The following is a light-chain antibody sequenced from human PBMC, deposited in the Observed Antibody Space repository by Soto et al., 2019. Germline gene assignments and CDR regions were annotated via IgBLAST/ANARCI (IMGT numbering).Light chain of an antibody. J-gene: IGLJ3*02. CDR3: QSYDISLSIWV. Sequence: QSALTQPPSVSGAPGQRVTISCTGSSSNIGADYDVHWYQQLPGTAPRLLIYGNNNRPSGVPDRFAGSKSDTSASLAITGLQAEDEADYYCQSYDISLSIWVFGGGTKLTVL. CDR2: GNN. CDR1: SSNIGADYD. V-gene: IGLV1-40*01.